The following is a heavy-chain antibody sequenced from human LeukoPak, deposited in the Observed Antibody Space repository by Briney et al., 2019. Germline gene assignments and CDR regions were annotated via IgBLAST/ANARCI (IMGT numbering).Heavy chain of an antibody. Sequence: SETLSLTCAVSGGSISSDGYSWSWIRQPPGKGLEWIGYIYHSGSTNYNPSLKSRVTISVDTSKNQFSLKLSSVTAADTAVYYCARARRYYGSGTLVLNVWGQGTTVTVSS. CDR3: ARARRYYGSGTLVLNV. V-gene: IGHV4-30-2*01. CDR2: IYHSGST. CDR1: GGSISSDGYS. D-gene: IGHD3-10*01. J-gene: IGHJ6*02.